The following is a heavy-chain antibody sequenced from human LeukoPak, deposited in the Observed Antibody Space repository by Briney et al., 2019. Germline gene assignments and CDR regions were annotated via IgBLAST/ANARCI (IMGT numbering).Heavy chain of an antibody. CDR3: ARVNIESGSYHIDY. D-gene: IGHD3-10*01. Sequence: ASVKVSCKASGGTFSSYAISWVRQAPGQGLEWMGRIIPILGIANYAQEFQGRVTITADKSTSTAYMELSSLRSEDTAVYYCARVNIESGSYHIDYWGQGTLVTVSS. CDR2: IIPILGIA. J-gene: IGHJ4*02. CDR1: GGTFSSYA. V-gene: IGHV1-69*04.